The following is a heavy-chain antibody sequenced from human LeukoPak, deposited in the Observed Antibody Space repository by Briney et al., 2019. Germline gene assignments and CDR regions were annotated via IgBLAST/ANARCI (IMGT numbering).Heavy chain of an antibody. D-gene: IGHD2-15*01. J-gene: IGHJ6*02. V-gene: IGHV1-24*01. CDR2: FDREDGER. CDR3: ATAFSDCTAGSCYTSYGMDL. Sequence: ASVKVSCKVSGHTLSDLSMHWVRQAPGKGLEWMGGFDREDGERLYAQKFQGRVTMTEDTSTDTAYMELRSLRSEDTAVFYCATAFSDCTAGSCYTSYGMDLWGQGTTVTVS. CDR1: GHTLSDLS.